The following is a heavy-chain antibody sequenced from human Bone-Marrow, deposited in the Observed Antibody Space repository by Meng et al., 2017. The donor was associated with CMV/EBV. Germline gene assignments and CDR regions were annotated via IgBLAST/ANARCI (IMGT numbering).Heavy chain of an antibody. V-gene: IGHV2-5*01. D-gene: IGHD3-10*01. CDR1: GFSLSPSGVG. CDR2: IYWNDDK. J-gene: IGHJ3*02. Sequence: SGPTMVTPTQTLTLSCTFPGFSLSPSGVGVGWIRQPPGKALEWLALIYWNDDKRYSPSLKSRLTITKDTSKNQVVLTMTNMDPVDTATYYCAHRLNYYGSGSYYNDDAFDIWGQGTMVTVSS. CDR3: AHRLNYYGSGSYYNDDAFDI.